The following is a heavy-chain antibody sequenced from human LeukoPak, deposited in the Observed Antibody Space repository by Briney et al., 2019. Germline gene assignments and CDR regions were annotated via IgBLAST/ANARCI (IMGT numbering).Heavy chain of an antibody. CDR1: GFTFSSYG. J-gene: IGHJ4*02. CDR3: AKDSGDYVWGSYRYNMAYFDY. D-gene: IGHD3-16*02. V-gene: IGHV3-30*18. CDR2: ISYDGSNK. Sequence: QPGGSLRLSCAASGFTFSSYGMHWVRQAPGKGLEWVAVISYDGSNKYYADSVKGRFTISRDNSKNTPYLQMNSLRAEDTAVYYCAKDSGDYVWGSYRYNMAYFDYWGQGTLVTVSS.